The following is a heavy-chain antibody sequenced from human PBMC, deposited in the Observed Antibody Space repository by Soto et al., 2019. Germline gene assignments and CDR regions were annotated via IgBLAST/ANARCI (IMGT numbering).Heavy chain of an antibody. CDR2: ISGYNGNT. J-gene: IGHJ5*02. D-gene: IGHD1-7*01. V-gene: IGHV1-18*01. CDR1: GYTFTSYG. CDR3: ARDRGYNCNYGWFDP. Sequence: QVQLVQSGAEVKKPGASVKVSCKASGYTFTSYGISWVRQAPGQGLEWMGRISGYNGNTNYAQKLQGRVTMTTDTSTSTAYMELRSLISDDTAVYYCARDRGYNCNYGWFDPWGQGNLVTVAS.